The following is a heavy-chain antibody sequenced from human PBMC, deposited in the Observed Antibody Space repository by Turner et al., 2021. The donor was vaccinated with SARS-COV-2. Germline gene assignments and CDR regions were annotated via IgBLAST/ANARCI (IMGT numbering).Heavy chain of an antibody. V-gene: IGHV3-53*02. J-gene: IGHJ6*02. CDR1: GVTVSSNY. CDR2: IYSGGST. Sequence: EVRLVETGGGLIQPGGSLRLSCAASGVTVSSNYMSWVRQAPGKGLEWVSVIYSGGSTFYADSVKGRFTISRDNSKNTLYLQMDSLRTEDRAVYYCARDLIYYGMDVWGQGTTVTVS. CDR3: ARDLIYYGMDV.